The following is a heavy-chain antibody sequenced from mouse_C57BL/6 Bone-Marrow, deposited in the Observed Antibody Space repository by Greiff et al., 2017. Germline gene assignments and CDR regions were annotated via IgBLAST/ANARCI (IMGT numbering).Heavy chain of an antibody. CDR2: INPSRGYT. CDR3: AHYGPGAY. D-gene: IGHD1-1*01. V-gene: IGHV1-4*01. Sequence: VQVVESGAELARPGASVKMSCKASGYTFTSYTMHWGKQRPGQGLEWIGYINPSRGYTKYNQKFKDKATLTAYKSSSTAYMQLSSLTSEDSAFYYFAHYGPGAYWGQGTLVTVSA. CDR1: GYTFTSYT. J-gene: IGHJ3*01.